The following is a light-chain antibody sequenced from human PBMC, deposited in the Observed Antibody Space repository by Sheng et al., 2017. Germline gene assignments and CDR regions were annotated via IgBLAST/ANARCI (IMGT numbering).Light chain of an antibody. CDR1: QGFTNY. J-gene: IGKJ1*01. CDR3: QQYAVYPRT. V-gene: IGKV1-16*02. Sequence: DIQMTQSPSAMSASVGDRVTITCRASQGFTNYLAWFQQKPGKAPKSLIYATSSLHSGVPSKFSGSGSGTEFTLTISSLQPEDFGTYYCQQYAVYPRTFGQGTKVEI. CDR2: ATS.